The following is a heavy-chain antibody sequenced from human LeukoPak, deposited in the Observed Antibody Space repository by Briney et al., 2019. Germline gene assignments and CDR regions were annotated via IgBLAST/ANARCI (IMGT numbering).Heavy chain of an antibody. J-gene: IGHJ3*02. CDR1: GFTFSSYA. D-gene: IGHD3-3*01. V-gene: IGHV3-30*04. CDR3: ARGDYDFWSGYYSPGDAFDI. CDR2: ISYDGSNK. Sequence: GRSLRLSCAASGFTFSSYAMHWVRQAPGKGLEWVAVISYDGSNKYYADSVKGRFTISRDNSKNTLYLQMNSLRAKDTAVYYCARGDYDFWSGYYSPGDAFDIWGQGTMVTVSS.